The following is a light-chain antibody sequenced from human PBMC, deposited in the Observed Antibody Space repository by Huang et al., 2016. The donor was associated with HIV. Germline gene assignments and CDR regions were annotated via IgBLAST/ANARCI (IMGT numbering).Light chain of an antibody. Sequence: DIVMTQSPDSLAVSLGERATIDCKSSRSVLYSSKNKNYLAWYQPKPGQPPKLLIHWASTRESGVPDRVSGSGSGTDFTLTISSLQAEDVAVYYCKQYYSIPLTFGGGTKVEIK. J-gene: IGKJ4*01. CDR1: RSVLYSSKNKNY. V-gene: IGKV4-1*01. CDR2: WAS. CDR3: KQYYSIPLT.